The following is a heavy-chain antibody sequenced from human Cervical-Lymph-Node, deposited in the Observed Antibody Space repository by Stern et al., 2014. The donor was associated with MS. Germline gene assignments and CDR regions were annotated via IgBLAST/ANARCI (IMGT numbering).Heavy chain of an antibody. J-gene: IGHJ4*02. CDR2: IFPVGSDI. V-gene: IGHV5-51*01. CDR3: ARQRYFDY. Sequence: EVQLVESGPEVKRPGASLKISCQASGYTFTSYWIGWVRQMPGNGLEWIAIIFPVGSDIRYSPSFQGQVPISADKSSSTAYLQWNNLKASDTAIYYCARQRYFDYWGQGTLGTVSS. CDR1: GYTFTSYW.